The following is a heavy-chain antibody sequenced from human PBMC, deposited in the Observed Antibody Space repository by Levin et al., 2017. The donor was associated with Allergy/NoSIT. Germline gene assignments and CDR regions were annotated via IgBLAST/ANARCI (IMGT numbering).Heavy chain of an antibody. CDR1: GGSISSAF. J-gene: IGHJ4*02. V-gene: IGHV4-59*01. CDR2: IYYSGST. D-gene: IGHD3-10*01. CDR3: ARTGDGGGY. Sequence: SETLSLTCTVSGGSISSAFWSWIRQPPGKGLEWIGYIYYSGSTNYNPSLKSRVTISLDTSKNQFSLKLNSVTAADTAVYFCARTGDGGGYWGQGTLVTVSS.